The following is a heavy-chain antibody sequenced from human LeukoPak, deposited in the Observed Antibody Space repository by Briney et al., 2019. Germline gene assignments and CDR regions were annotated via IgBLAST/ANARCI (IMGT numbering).Heavy chain of an antibody. J-gene: IGHJ3*02. CDR1: GFTFSSYA. Sequence: GGSLRLSCAASGFTFSSYAMSWVRQAPGKGLEWVSAISGSGGSTYYADSVKGRFTISRDNSKNTLYLQMNSLRAEDTAVYYCAKDRLRFLEWPDAFDIWAKGQWSPSLQ. CDR2: ISGSGGST. V-gene: IGHV3-23*01. D-gene: IGHD3-3*01. CDR3: AKDRLRFLEWPDAFDI.